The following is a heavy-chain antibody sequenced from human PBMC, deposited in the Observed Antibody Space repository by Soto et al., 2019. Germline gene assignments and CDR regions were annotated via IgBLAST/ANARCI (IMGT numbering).Heavy chain of an antibody. D-gene: IGHD6-13*01. J-gene: IGHJ5*02. CDR3: ARAPVIAAAGRYNWFAP. CDR1: GYSISSGYD. CDR2: IYHSGST. Sequence: SETLSVTCAVSGYSISSGYDWGWMRQPPGKGLEWIGSIYHSGSTYYNPSLKSRVTISVDTSKNQFSLKLSSVTAADTAVYYCARAPVIAAAGRYNWFAPRGQRTLVTVSS. V-gene: IGHV4-38-2*01.